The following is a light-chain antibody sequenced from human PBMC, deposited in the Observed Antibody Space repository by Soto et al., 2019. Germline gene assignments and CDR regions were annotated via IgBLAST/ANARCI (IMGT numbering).Light chain of an antibody. Sequence: QSSLTQPASVSGAPGQSITISCGGTSSDVGAYIYVSWYQQFPGKAPKLILYEVNNRPSGVSNRFSGSKSDTTASLTISGLQPEDEADSYCSASSDIDTKVFGTGTKVTVL. J-gene: IGLJ1*01. CDR3: SASSDIDTKV. CDR1: SSDVGAYIY. V-gene: IGLV2-14*03. CDR2: EVN.